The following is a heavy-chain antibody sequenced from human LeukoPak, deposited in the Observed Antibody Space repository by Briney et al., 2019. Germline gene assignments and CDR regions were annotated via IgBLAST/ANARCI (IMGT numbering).Heavy chain of an antibody. Sequence: ASVKVSCTASGYTFTSYGISWVRQAPGQGLEWMGWISAYNGNTNYAQKLQGRVTMTTDTSTSTAYMELRSLRSDDTAVYYCAVGIAAAGSLDYWGQGTLVTVSS. J-gene: IGHJ4*02. CDR2: ISAYNGNT. V-gene: IGHV1-18*01. CDR1: GYTFTSYG. CDR3: AVGIAAAGSLDY. D-gene: IGHD6-13*01.